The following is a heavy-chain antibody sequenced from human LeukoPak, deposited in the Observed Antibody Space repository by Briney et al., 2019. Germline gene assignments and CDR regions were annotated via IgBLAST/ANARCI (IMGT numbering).Heavy chain of an antibody. J-gene: IGHJ6*02. CDR2: INHTGST. V-gene: IGHV4-34*01. Sequence: SETLSLTCAVYGGSFSGYYWSWIRQPPGKGQEWIGEINHTGSTNYNPSLKSRVTISVDTSKNQFSLKLSSVTAADTAVYYCAREGYYYYGMDVWGQGTTVAVSS. CDR3: AREGYYYYGMDV. CDR1: GGSFSGYY.